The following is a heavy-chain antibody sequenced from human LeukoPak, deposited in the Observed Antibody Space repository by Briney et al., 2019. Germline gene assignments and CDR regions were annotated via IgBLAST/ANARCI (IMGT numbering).Heavy chain of an antibody. Sequence: ASVKVSCKASGYTFTGYHMHWVRQAPEHGLEGRGWIHPNSGGTNYAQKFQGRVTMTRDTSISTAYMELSRLGSDDTAVYYGASGREYSGSGSHDDAFDVWGQGTMVTVSS. CDR2: IHPNSGGT. D-gene: IGHD3-10*01. CDR1: GYTFTGYH. V-gene: IGHV1-2*02. J-gene: IGHJ3*01. CDR3: ASGREYSGSGSHDDAFDV.